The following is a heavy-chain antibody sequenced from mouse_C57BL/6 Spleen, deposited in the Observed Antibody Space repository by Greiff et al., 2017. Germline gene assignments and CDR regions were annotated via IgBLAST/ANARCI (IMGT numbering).Heavy chain of an antibody. V-gene: IGHV1-5*01. CDR1: GYTFTSYW. J-gene: IGHJ2*01. CDR3: TRFLVTTDYFDY. Sequence: EVQLQQSGTVLARPGASVKMSCKTSGYTFTSYWMHWVKQRPGQGLEWIGAIYPGNSDTSYNQKFKGKAKLTAVTSASTAYMELSSLTNEDSAVYYCTRFLVTTDYFDYWGQGTTLTVSS. D-gene: IGHD2-2*01. CDR2: IYPGNSDT.